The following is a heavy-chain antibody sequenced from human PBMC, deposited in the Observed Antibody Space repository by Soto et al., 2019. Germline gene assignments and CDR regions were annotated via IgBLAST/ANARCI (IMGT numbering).Heavy chain of an antibody. V-gene: IGHV4-59*08. D-gene: IGHD2-2*01. CDR3: ARLRFCSSTDCYVNAFDR. CDR1: GGYIRSYY. Sequence: PWETKSLTYTFSGGYIRSYYWILIRPPPGKGLEWIGYIYYSGNTNYTPSIKSRVTISVDTSKNQFSLKLSSVTAADTAVYYCARLRFCSSTDCYVNAFDRWGQGTMVPVS. CDR2: IYYSGNT. J-gene: IGHJ3*02.